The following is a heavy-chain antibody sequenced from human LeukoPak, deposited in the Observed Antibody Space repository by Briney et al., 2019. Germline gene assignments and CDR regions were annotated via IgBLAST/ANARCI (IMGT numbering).Heavy chain of an antibody. Sequence: SETLSLTCAVYVGSFSGYYWSWIPQPPGKGLEWIEQINHSGNTNYNPSLKSRVTISVDTSKNQFSLKLSSVTAADTAVYYCARGMVRGKYYYYGMDVWGKSTTVTVSS. CDR2: INHSGNT. D-gene: IGHD3-10*01. CDR1: VGSFSGYY. J-gene: IGHJ6*04. CDR3: ARGMVRGKYYYYGMDV. V-gene: IGHV4-34*01.